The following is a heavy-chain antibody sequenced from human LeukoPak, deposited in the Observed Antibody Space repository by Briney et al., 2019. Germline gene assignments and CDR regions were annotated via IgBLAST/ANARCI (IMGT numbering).Heavy chain of an antibody. J-gene: IGHJ3*02. Sequence: DPGGSLRLSCAASGFTFSSYAMSWVRQAPGKGLEWVSAISGSGGSTYYADSVKGRFTISRDNSKNTLYLQMNSLRAEDTAVYYCAKGDDSSGYYYDAFDIWGQGTMVTVSS. V-gene: IGHV3-23*01. CDR2: ISGSGGST. CDR3: AKGDDSSGYYYDAFDI. CDR1: GFTFSSYA. D-gene: IGHD3-22*01.